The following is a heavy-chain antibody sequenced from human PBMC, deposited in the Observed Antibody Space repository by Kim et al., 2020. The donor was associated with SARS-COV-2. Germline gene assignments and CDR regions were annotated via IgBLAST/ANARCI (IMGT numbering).Heavy chain of an antibody. CDR1: GYTFTSYY. J-gene: IGHJ4*02. CDR3: ARVREERGYYGSGSSPPFDY. Sequence: ASVKVSCKASGYTFTSYYMHWVRQAPGQGLEWMGIIDPSDGNTNYAQMFQGRVTMTRDTSTSTVSMELSSLRSEDTAVYYCARVREERGYYGSGSSPPFDYWGQGTLVNVSS. CDR2: IDPSDGNT. D-gene: IGHD3-10*01. V-gene: IGHV1-46*01.